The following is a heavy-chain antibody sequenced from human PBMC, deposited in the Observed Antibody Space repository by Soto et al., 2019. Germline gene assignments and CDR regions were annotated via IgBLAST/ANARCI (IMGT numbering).Heavy chain of an antibody. CDR3: ARGAAMVKAGGMDV. CDR1: GFTFSSYG. Sequence: GGSLRLSCAASGFTFSSYGMHWVRQAPGKGLEWVAVIWYDGSNKYYADSVKGRFTISRDNSKNTLHLQMNSLRAEDTAVYYCARGAAMVKAGGMDVWGQGTTVTVSS. D-gene: IGHD5-18*01. J-gene: IGHJ6*02. CDR2: IWYDGSNK. V-gene: IGHV3-33*01.